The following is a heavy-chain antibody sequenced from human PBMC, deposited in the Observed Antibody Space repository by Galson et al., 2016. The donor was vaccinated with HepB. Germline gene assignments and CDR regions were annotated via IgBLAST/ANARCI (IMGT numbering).Heavy chain of an antibody. J-gene: IGHJ4*02. D-gene: IGHD3-9*01. Sequence: SLRLSCAASGFIFSSHGMHWVRQTPGKGLEWVAVVSNDGSDTYYAHSVKGRFTVSRDNSKNTLYLHMNTLGAEDTALYYWARSGDFDLLAGFDYWGQGTPVTVSS. CDR2: VSNDGSDT. CDR1: GFIFSSHG. CDR3: ARSGDFDLLAGFDY. V-gene: IGHV3-30*03.